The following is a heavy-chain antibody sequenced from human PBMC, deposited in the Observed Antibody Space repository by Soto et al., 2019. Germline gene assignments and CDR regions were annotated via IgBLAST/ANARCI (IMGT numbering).Heavy chain of an antibody. CDR2: ISGSGGST. CDR3: AKSPYYYYVWGSYRYYYYYYGMDV. CDR1: GFTFSSYA. V-gene: IGHV3-23*01. J-gene: IGHJ6*02. Sequence: GGSLRLSCAASGFTFSSYAMSWVRQAPGKGLEWVSAISGSGGSTYYADSVKGRFTISRDNSKNTLYLQMNSLRAEDTAVYYCAKSPYYYYVWGSYRYYYYYYGMDVWGQGTTVTVSS. D-gene: IGHD3-16*02.